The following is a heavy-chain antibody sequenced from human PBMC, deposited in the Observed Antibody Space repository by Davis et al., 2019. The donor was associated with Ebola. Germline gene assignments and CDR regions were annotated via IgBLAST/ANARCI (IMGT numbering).Heavy chain of an antibody. CDR1: GFTFRSYW. CDR3: ARDRSGYYGSAYYFDH. CDR2: IKQDGSAE. V-gene: IGHV3-7*01. Sequence: PSETLSLTCAVSGFTFRSYWMSWVRQTPGKGLEWVANIKQDGSAENYVDSVKGRFSISRDNTKNSLYLQMDSLRVEDTAVYYCARDRSGYYGSAYYFDHWGQGTQVTVSS. D-gene: IGHD3-10*01. J-gene: IGHJ4*02.